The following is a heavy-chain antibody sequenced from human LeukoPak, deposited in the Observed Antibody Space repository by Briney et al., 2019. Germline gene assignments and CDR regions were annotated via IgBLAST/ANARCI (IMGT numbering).Heavy chain of an antibody. CDR3: AKQGVEPGAVKYFDH. J-gene: IGHJ4*02. CDR2: ISASGGDT. CDR1: GFTFRSYA. D-gene: IGHD2-2*01. Sequence: PGGFLRLSCAASGFTFRSYAMSWVRQAPGKGLEWVSAISASGGDTFYADSVKGRFTISRDNSKNTLYLQMNNLRAEDTAVYYCAKQGVEPGAVKYFDHWGQGTLVTVSS. V-gene: IGHV3-23*01.